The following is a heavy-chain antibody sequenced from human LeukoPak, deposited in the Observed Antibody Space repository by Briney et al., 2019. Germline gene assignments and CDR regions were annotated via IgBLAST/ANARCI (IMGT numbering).Heavy chain of an antibody. CDR2: IYYSGST. D-gene: IGHD5-18*01. V-gene: IGHV4-39*01. CDR3: ATRGYSYGHGGFDP. Sequence: PSETLSLTCTVSGGSISSSSYYWGWIRQPPGKGLEWIGSIYYSGSTYYNPSLKSRVTISVDTSKNQFSLKLSPVTAADTAVYYCATRGYSYGHGGFDPWGQGTLVTVSS. J-gene: IGHJ5*02. CDR1: GGSISSSSYY.